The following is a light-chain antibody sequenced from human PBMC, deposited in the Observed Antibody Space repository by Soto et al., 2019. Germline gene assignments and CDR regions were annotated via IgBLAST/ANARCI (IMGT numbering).Light chain of an antibody. J-gene: IGKJ4*01. V-gene: IGKV3-20*01. CDR2: GAS. CDR3: QQYGGSPRVT. CDR1: QSVTSNY. Sequence: EIVLTQSPGTLSLSPGERATLSCRASQSVTSNYLAWYQQKPGQAPRLLIYGASSRPTGIPDRFSGSGSGTDFTLTISRLEPEDFAVYYCQQYGGSPRVTFGGGTKVEIK.